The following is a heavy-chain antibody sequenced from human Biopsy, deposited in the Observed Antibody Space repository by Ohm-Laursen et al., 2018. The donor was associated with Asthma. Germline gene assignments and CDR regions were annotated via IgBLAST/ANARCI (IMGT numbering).Heavy chain of an antibody. V-gene: IGHV1-69*13. Sequence: PSVKVSCKSLGGTFNTYVIGWVRQAPGQGLAWMGGVNSVFGATTYPQKFQDRVTITADDSTSTVYMELSSLRSEDTAVYYCARKAGSCISRTCYSLDFWGQGTLVTVSS. D-gene: IGHD2-2*01. CDR1: GGTFNTYV. CDR3: ARKAGSCISRTCYSLDF. CDR2: VNSVFGAT. J-gene: IGHJ4*02.